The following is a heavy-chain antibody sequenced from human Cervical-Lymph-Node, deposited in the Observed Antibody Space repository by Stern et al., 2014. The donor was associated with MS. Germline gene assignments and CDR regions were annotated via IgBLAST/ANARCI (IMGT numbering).Heavy chain of an antibody. D-gene: IGHD2/OR15-2a*01. CDR2: IYYRWGT. CDR3: ARDKGMFFL. Sequence: QVQLQESGPGLVKPSETLSLTCTVSGGSITNYYWSWIRQPPGKGLEWIGDIYYRWGTNDNPSLKSRVNISVDTSKNQFSLKLSSVTAADTAVYYCARDKGMFFLWGQGTLVTVSS. V-gene: IGHV4-59*01. CDR1: GGSITNYY. J-gene: IGHJ4*01.